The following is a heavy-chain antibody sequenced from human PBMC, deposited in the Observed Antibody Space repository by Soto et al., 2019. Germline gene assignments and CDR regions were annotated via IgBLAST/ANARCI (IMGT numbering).Heavy chain of an antibody. V-gene: IGHV4-59*01. D-gene: IGHD1-20*01. CDR3: AREHYNWKL. CDR2: GCHTGNT. J-gene: IGHJ4*02. CDR1: GVSITPYY. Sequence: QVQLQESVPGLVKPSDPLSLTCTVSGVSITPYYCTWIRHPPGKGLGWIVYGCHTGNTDYNPSLKSRVTTSLDTSKNQVSLRLKSVPAADTAVYYCAREHYNWKLWGQGTLVTVSS.